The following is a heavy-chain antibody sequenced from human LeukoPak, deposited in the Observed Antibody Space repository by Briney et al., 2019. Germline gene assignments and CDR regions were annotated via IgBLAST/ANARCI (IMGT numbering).Heavy chain of an antibody. D-gene: IGHD5-18*01. CDR2: ISTASSAI. V-gene: IGHV3-48*01. Sequence: GGSLRLSCAASGFTFSSYTVNWVRQAPGKGLEWVSYISTASSAIDYADSVKGRFTISRDNAKNSLYLQMNSLRAEDTAVYYCAREARGYSYGARYDIDYWGQGTLVTVSS. CDR3: AREARGYSYGARYDIDY. J-gene: IGHJ4*02. CDR1: GFTFSSYT.